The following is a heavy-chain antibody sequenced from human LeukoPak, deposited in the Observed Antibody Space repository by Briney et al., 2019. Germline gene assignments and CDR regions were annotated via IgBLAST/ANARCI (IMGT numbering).Heavy chain of an antibody. Sequence: GGSLRLSCAASGFTFSSYAMHWVRQAPGKGLEWVAVISYDGSNKYYADSVKGRFTISRDNSKNTLYLQMNSLRAEDTAVYYCARETVGGLLEPPATHFDYWGQGTLVTVSS. D-gene: IGHD1-1*01. CDR2: ISYDGSNK. V-gene: IGHV3-30-3*01. CDR1: GFTFSSYA. CDR3: ARETVGGLLEPPATHFDY. J-gene: IGHJ4*02.